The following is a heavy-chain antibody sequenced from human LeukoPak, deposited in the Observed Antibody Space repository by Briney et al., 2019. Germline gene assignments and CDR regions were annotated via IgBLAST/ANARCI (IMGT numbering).Heavy chain of an antibody. CDR1: GYTFTSYY. CDR3: ASNSRSSYHYYYYYGMDV. J-gene: IGHJ6*02. Sequence: ASVKVSCKASGYTFTSYYMHWVRQAPGQGLEWMGIINPSGGSTSYAQKFQGRVTMTRDTSTSTVYMELSSLRPEDTAVYYCASNSRSSYHYYYYYGMDVWGQGTTVTVSS. D-gene: IGHD3-16*02. CDR2: INPSGGST. V-gene: IGHV1-46*01.